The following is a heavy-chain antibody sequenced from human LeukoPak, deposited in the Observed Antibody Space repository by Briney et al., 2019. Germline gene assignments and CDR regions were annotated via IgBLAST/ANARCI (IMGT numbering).Heavy chain of an antibody. CDR3: ARIRYFDWSTGY. J-gene: IGHJ4*02. V-gene: IGHV4-38-2*02. CDR2: IYHSGST. D-gene: IGHD3-9*01. Sequence: SETLSLTCTVSGYSISSGYYWGWIRQPPGKGLEWIGNIYHSGSTYYNPSLKSRVTISVDTSKNQFSLKLSSVTAADTAVYYCARIRYFDWSTGYWGQGTLVTVSS. CDR1: GYSISSGYY.